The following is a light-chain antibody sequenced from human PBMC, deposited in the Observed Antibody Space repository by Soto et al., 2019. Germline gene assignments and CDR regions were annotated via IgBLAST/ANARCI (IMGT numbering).Light chain of an antibody. Sequence: EKVMTQSPATLSMSPGERATLSCRASQSVSSYLAWYQQNPGQAPRLLIYGASTKATGIPARFSGSWSVTEFTLTMRSLQSADFAVYYCQQYNNWLSWTFGHGTKVEIK. CDR1: QSVSSY. CDR3: QQYNNWLSWT. J-gene: IGKJ1*01. V-gene: IGKV3-15*01. CDR2: GAS.